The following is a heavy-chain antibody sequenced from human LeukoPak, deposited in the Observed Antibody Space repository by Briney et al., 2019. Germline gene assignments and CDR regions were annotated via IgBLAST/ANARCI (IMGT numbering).Heavy chain of an antibody. J-gene: IGHJ4*02. CDR1: GDSVSSNSAA. Sequence: SQTLSLTCAISGDSVSSNSAAWNWIRQSPSRGLEWLGRTYYRSKWYNDYAVSVKSRITINPDTSKNQFSLQLNSVTPEDTAVYYCAGEYYGSGSYYNGARYFDYWGQGTLVTVSS. CDR2: TYYRSKWYN. V-gene: IGHV6-1*01. CDR3: AGEYYGSGSYYNGARYFDY. D-gene: IGHD3-10*01.